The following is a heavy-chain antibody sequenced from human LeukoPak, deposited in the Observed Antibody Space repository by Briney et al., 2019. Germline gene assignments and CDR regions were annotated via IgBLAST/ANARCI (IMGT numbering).Heavy chain of an antibody. CDR3: AKSGRYYGSSGYYYWDY. CDR2: ITTGT. J-gene: IGHJ4*02. Sequence: GGSLRLSCAASGFTFSSYAMSWVRQAPGRGLEWVSAITTGTINADSVKGRFTISRDNSKNTLYLQMNSLRAEDTAVYYCAKSGRYYGSSGYYYWDYWGQGTLVTVSS. D-gene: IGHD3-22*01. CDR1: GFTFSSYA. V-gene: IGHV3-23*01.